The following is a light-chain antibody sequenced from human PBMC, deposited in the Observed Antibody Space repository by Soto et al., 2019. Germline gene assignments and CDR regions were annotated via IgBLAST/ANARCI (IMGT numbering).Light chain of an antibody. Sequence: DIQMTQSPSSLSASVGDRVTITCQASQDISNSLSWYQQKPGKAPKLLITDAATLEAGVPSRFSGSGSGTDLTFTISSLQPEDFATYFCLQHDNVPTFGLGTKLEVK. V-gene: IGKV1-33*01. J-gene: IGKJ2*01. CDR2: DAA. CDR1: QDISNS. CDR3: LQHDNVPT.